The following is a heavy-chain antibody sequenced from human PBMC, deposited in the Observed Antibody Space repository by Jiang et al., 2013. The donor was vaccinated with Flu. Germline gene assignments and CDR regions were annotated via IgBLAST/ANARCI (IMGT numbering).Heavy chain of an antibody. Sequence: GSGLVKPSETLSLTCAVSGASISSSSYYWGWIRQPPGQGLEWIGNIYYRGTTFYNPSLKSRVTMSVDTSKNQFSLRLTSVTAADTAIYYCGRQGSDYIWASNPHSPTPGYFDHWGQGSQLTVSS. CDR3: GRQGSDYIWASNPHSPTPGYFDH. V-gene: IGHV4-39*01. CDR1: GASISSSSYY. J-gene: IGHJ4*02. D-gene: IGHD3-16*01. CDR2: IYYRGTT.